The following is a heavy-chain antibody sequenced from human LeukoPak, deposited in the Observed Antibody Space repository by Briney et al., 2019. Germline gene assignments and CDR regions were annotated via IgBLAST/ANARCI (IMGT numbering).Heavy chain of an antibody. V-gene: IGHV4-34*01. CDR3: ARVYSSSGFNWFDP. J-gene: IGHJ5*02. CDR2: INHSGST. CDR1: GGSFSGYY. D-gene: IGHD6-6*01. Sequence: SETLSLTCAVYGGSFSGYYWSWIRQPPGKGLEWIGEINHSGSTNYNPSLKSRVTISVDTSKNQFSLKLSSVTAADTAVYYCARVYSSSGFNWFDPWGQGTLVTASS.